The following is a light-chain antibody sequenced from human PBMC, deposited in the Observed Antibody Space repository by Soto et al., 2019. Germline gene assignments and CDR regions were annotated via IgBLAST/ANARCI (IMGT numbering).Light chain of an antibody. CDR1: QSISIF. CDR3: QQSYSTPFA. J-gene: IGKJ4*01. Sequence: DIQMTQSPSSLSASVGDRVTITCRTSQSISIFLNWYQQKPGKAPKVLIYAASSLQSGVPSRFSGSGSGTDFTLTISSLQPEDFATYYCQQSYSTPFAFGGGTKVEIK. V-gene: IGKV1-39*01. CDR2: AAS.